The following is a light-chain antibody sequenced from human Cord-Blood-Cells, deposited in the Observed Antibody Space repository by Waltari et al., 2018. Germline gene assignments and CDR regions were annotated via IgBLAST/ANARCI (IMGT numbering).Light chain of an antibody. CDR2: LNSDGSH. Sequence: QLVLTQSPSASTTLRASVTLTSTLSSGHSSYAIEWHQKQPGKGPRYLMKLNSDGSHSNGGGIPDRVSGSSSGAERYLTITRFQSDVAPNYYCQTWGTCTQEFGGGTNMTVL. CDR1: SGHSSYA. CDR3: QTWGTCTQE. V-gene: IGLV4-69*01. J-gene: IGLJ2*01.